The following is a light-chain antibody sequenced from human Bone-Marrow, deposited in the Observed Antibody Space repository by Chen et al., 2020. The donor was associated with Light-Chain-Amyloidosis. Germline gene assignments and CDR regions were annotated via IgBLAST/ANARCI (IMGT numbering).Light chain of an antibody. CDR1: QTVTSSS. CDR3: QQYATLPFT. V-gene: IGKV3-20*01. Sequence: EIVLTQSPGTLSLSPGERATLSCGASQTVTSSSLAWFQQKPGQAPRLLMFAISSRATGIPDRVSGSGSGTDFTLSITRLEPEDFAVYYCQQYATLPFTFGPGTKVDIK. CDR2: AIS. J-gene: IGKJ3*01.